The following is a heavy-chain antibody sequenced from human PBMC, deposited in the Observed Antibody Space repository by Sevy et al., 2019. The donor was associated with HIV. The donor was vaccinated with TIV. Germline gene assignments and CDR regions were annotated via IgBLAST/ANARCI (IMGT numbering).Heavy chain of an antibody. CDR1: GGSMNIYY. Sequence: SETLSLTCSVSGGSMNIYYWSWIRQFPGKGLEWMGFIYYSGKTNYNPSLKRRLTMSVDTSKNQFSLKLTSVTAADTAIYYCTRSAFNWNDVDSWGQGTLVSVSS. CDR3: TRSAFNWNDVDS. CDR2: IYYSGKT. J-gene: IGHJ4*02. D-gene: IGHD1-20*01. V-gene: IGHV4-59*01.